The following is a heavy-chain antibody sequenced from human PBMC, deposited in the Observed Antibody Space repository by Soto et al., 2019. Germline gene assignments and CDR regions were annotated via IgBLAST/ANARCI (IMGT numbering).Heavy chain of an antibody. CDR3: AKGLLAIVGTTLPRDAFNI. D-gene: IGHD1-26*01. CDR1: GFSFTTYV. Sequence: LRLSCAASGFSFTTYVMHWVRQAPGKGLEWVAVISHDGSYNYYGDAVKGRFTISRDTSKNAVYLEMNSLRPEDTAVYYCAKGLLAIVGTTLPRDAFNIWGQGTMVTVSS. CDR2: ISHDGSYN. V-gene: IGHV3-30*18. J-gene: IGHJ3*02.